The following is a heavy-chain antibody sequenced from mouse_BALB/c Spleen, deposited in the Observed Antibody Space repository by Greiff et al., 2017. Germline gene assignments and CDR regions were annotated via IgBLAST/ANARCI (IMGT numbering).Heavy chain of an antibody. J-gene: IGHJ4*01. Sequence: EVKVVESGGGLVKPGGSLKLSCAASGFTFSDYYMYWVRQTPEKRLEWVATISDGGSYTYYPDSVKGRFTISRDNAKNNLYLQMSSLKSEDTAMYYCARGSNYYAMDYWGQGTSVTVSS. CDR1: GFTFSDYY. D-gene: IGHD2-5*01. CDR2: ISDGGSYT. CDR3: ARGSNYYAMDY. V-gene: IGHV5-4*02.